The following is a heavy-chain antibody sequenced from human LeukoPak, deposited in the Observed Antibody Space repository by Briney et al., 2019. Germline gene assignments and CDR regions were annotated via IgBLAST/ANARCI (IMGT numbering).Heavy chain of an antibody. CDR1: GGTFSSYA. V-gene: IGHV1-69*15. Sequence: SVKVSCKASGGTFSSYAISWVRQAPGQGLKWMGRIIPIFGTANYAQKFQGRVTITADESTSTAYMELSSLRSEDTAVYYCARVYGSGKSARHFYYYYYMDVWGEGTTVTVSS. D-gene: IGHD3-10*01. CDR3: ARVYGSGKSARHFYYYYYMDV. CDR2: IIPIFGTA. J-gene: IGHJ6*03.